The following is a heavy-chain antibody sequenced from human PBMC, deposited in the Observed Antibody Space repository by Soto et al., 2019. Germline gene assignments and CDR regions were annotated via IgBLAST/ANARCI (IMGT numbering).Heavy chain of an antibody. J-gene: IGHJ5*02. V-gene: IGHV1-69*02. CDR1: GGTFSSYT. CDR2: IIPILGIA. Sequence: QVQLVQSGAEVKKPGSSVKVSCKASGGTFSSYTISWVRQAPGQGLEWMGRIIPILGIANYAQKFQGRVTSNADKSPSTAYMELSSLRSEDTAVYYCARFNLGYCSGCSCLKNWFDPWGQGTLVTVSS. D-gene: IGHD2-15*01. CDR3: ARFNLGYCSGCSCLKNWFDP.